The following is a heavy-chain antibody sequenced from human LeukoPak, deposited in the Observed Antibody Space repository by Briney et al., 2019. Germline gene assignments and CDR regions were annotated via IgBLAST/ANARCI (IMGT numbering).Heavy chain of an antibody. Sequence: SETLSLTCTVSDGSISSYYWSWIRQPPGKGLEWIGYIYYGGSTSYNPSLKSRVTISLDTSKNQFSLKLSSVTAADTAVYYCARGHPYLGAFDIWGQGTMVTVSS. V-gene: IGHV4-59*01. CDR1: DGSISSYY. CDR3: ARGHPYLGAFDI. D-gene: IGHD3-16*01. J-gene: IGHJ3*02. CDR2: IYYGGST.